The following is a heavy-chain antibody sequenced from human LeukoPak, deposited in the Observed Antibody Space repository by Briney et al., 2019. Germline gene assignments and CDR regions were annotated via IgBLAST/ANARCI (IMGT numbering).Heavy chain of an antibody. D-gene: IGHD3-16*02. CDR3: ARRPTDYDYVWGSYRPSAFDI. V-gene: IGHV4-34*01. J-gene: IGHJ3*02. CDR1: GGSFSGYY. Sequence: SETLSLTCAVDGGSFSGYYWRWIRQPPGKGLEWIGEINHSGSTNYNPSLKSRVTISVDTSKNQFSLKLSSVTAADTAVYYCARRPTDYDYVWGSYRPSAFDIWGQGTMVTVSS. CDR2: INHSGST.